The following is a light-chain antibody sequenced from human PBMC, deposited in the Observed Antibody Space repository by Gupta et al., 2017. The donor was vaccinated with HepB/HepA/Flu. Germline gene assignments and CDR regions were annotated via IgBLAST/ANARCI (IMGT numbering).Light chain of an antibody. CDR3: QQYDNLPLT. CDR1: QDISNY. Sequence: DIQMTQSPSSLPATVGDRVSITCQASQDISNYLNWYQRKPGKAPKRLIYNASNLETGVPSRFSGSGSGTDFTFTISSLQPVDIATYYCQQYDNLPLTFGGGTKVEIK. CDR2: NAS. V-gene: IGKV1-33*01. J-gene: IGKJ4*01.